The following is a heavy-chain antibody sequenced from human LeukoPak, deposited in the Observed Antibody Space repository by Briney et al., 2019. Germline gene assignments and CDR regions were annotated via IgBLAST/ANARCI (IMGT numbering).Heavy chain of an antibody. CDR1: GFTFSSCT. V-gene: IGHV3-30-3*01. J-gene: IGHJ4*02. CDR2: ISSDGSNK. D-gene: IGHD3-22*01. CDR3: ASPTYYYESSGYLGVYYLDY. Sequence: GGSLRLSCAASGFTFSSCTMHWVRQAPGKGLDWVAVISSDGSNKYYADSVKGRFTISRDNSKNTLYLQMNSLRPEDTAVYYCASPTYYYESSGYLGVYYLDYWGQGTLVTVSS.